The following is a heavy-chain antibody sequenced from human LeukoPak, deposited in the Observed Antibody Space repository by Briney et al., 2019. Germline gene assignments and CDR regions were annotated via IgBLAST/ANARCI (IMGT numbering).Heavy chain of an antibody. Sequence: SETLSLTCTVSGGSISSYYWSWIRQPPGKGLEWIGYIYYSGSTNYNPSLKSRVTISVDTSKNQFSLKLSSVTAADTAVYYCARGATAYVGVTTIYYYYYMDVWGKGTTVTVSS. CDR2: IYYSGST. J-gene: IGHJ6*03. V-gene: IGHV4-59*01. CDR1: GGSISSYY. CDR3: ARGATAYVGVTTIYYYYYMDV. D-gene: IGHD2-21*02.